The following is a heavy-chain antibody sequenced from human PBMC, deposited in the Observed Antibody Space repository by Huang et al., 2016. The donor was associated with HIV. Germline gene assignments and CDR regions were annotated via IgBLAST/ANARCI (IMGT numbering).Heavy chain of an antibody. V-gene: IGHV1-2*02. J-gene: IGHJ4*02. D-gene: IGHD5-12*01. Sequence: QVQLVQSGAEVKKPGASVKVSCKHSGYTFADYFIHWVRQAPGQGLEWMWWLNPKNGATNDAQKFLGRVTVTGDTSINTAYMEFSGLTSDDTANYYCTRDGVAPDEEFDYWGQGTLIIVSS. CDR2: LNPKNGAT. CDR3: TRDGVAPDEEFDY. CDR1: GYTFADYF.